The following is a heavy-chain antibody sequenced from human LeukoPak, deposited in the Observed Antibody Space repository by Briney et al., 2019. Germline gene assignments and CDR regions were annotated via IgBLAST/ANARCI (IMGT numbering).Heavy chain of an antibody. CDR2: INPNSGGT. J-gene: IGHJ4*02. CDR3: ARDTVVPSYYFDY. V-gene: IGHV1-2*02. Sequence: GASVKVSCKASGYTFTGYYMHWVRQAPGQGLEWMGWINPNSGGTNYAQKFQGRVTMTRDTSISTAYMELGRLRSDDTAVYYCARDTVVPSYYFDYWGQGTLVTVSS. D-gene: IGHD4-23*01. CDR1: GYTFTGYY.